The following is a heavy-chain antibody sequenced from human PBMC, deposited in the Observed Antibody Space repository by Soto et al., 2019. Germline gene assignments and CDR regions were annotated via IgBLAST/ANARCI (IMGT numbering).Heavy chain of an antibody. Sequence: TGGPLRLSCAASGFTFSSYGMHWVRQAPGKGLEWVAVISYDGSNKYYADSVKGRFTISRDNSKNTLYLQMNSLRAEDTAVYYCAKDLSISDEYSSGPSDYWGQGTLVTVSS. V-gene: IGHV3-30*18. J-gene: IGHJ4*02. CDR3: AKDLSISDEYSSGPSDY. CDR2: ISYDGSNK. D-gene: IGHD6-19*01. CDR1: GFTFSSYG.